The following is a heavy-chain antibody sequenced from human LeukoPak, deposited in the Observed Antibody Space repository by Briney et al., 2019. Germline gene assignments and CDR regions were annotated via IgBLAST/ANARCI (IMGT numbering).Heavy chain of an antibody. V-gene: IGHV7-4-1*02. D-gene: IGHD6-19*01. CDR1: GYTFTSYY. CDR2: INTNTGNP. J-gene: IGHJ4*02. Sequence: APVKVSCKASGYTFTSYYMHWVRQAPGQGLEWMGWINTNTGNPTYAQGFTGRFVFSLDTSVSTAYLQISSLKAEDTAVYYCARHPTGYSSGWFFDYWGQGTLVTVSS. CDR3: ARHPTGYSSGWFFDY.